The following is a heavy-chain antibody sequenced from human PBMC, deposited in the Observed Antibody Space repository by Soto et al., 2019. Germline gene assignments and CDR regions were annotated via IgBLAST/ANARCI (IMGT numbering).Heavy chain of an antibody. CDR1: GGAINDHY. CDR2: IYYNGNT. D-gene: IGHD3-9*01. J-gene: IGHJ4*02. V-gene: IGHV4-59*11. Sequence: KTSETLSLTCTVSGGAINDHYWSYIRQPPGKGLEWIGYIYYNGNTNYNPSLESRVTISVDRSKNQFSLRLSSLTAADTAVYYCARVRTGYFDYWGRGALVTVSS. CDR3: ARVRTGYFDY.